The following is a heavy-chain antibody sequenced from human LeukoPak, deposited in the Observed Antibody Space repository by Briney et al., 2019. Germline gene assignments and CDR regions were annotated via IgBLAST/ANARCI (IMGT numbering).Heavy chain of an antibody. Sequence: GGSLRLSCAASGFTFSSYWMSWVRQAPGKGLEWVANIKQDGSEKYYVDSVKGRFTISRDNAKNSLYLQMNSLRAEDTAVYYCARGYCSGGSCSPYYYFDYWGQGTLVTVSS. CDR3: ARGYCSGGSCSPYYYFDY. D-gene: IGHD2-15*01. CDR1: GFTFSSYW. J-gene: IGHJ4*02. CDR2: IKQDGSEK. V-gene: IGHV3-7*01.